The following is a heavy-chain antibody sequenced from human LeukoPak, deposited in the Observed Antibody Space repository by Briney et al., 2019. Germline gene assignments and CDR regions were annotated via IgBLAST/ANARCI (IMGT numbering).Heavy chain of an antibody. CDR1: PFIFSGHW. J-gene: IGHJ5*02. CDR2: IKEDGSEK. CDR3: ARDYTGYFP. Sequence: PGGSLRLSCEASPFIFSGHWLNWVRQTPGKGLEWVASIKEDGSEKYCVDSVKGRFTISRDNAKNSLYLQMNSLRAEDTAVYYCARDYTGYFPWGQGTLVIVSS. D-gene: IGHD3-9*01. V-gene: IGHV3-7*03.